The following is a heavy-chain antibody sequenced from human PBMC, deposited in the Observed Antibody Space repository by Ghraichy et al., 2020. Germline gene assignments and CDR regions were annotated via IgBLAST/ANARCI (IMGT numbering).Heavy chain of an antibody. CDR3: ARGRLRISSGYLYYFDY. J-gene: IGHJ4*02. CDR1: GGSFSGYY. Sequence: SETLSLTCAVYGGSFSGYYWSWIRQPPGKGLEWIGEINHSGSTNYNPSLKSRVTISVDTSKNQFSLKLSSVTAADTAVYYCARGRLRISSGYLYYFDYWVQGTLVTVSS. V-gene: IGHV4-34*01. D-gene: IGHD3-22*01. CDR2: INHSGST.